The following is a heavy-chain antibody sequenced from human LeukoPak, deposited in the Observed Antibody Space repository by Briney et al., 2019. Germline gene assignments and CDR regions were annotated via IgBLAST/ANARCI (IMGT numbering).Heavy chain of an antibody. V-gene: IGHV3-66*01. D-gene: IGHD3-9*01. CDR3: ARETGYYSHGMDV. J-gene: IGHJ6*02. Sequence: GGSLRLSCAASGFIVSSNYMSWVRQAPGKGLEWVSVIYSGGSTYYADSAKGRFTISRDNSKNTLYLQMNSLRAEDTAVYYCARETGYYSHGMDVWGQGTTVTVSS. CDR1: GFIVSSNY. CDR2: IYSGGST.